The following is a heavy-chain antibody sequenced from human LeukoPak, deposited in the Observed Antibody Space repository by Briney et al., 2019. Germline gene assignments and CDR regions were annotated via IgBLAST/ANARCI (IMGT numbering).Heavy chain of an antibody. Sequence: ASVKVSCKASRGTFSSYAISWVRQAPGQGLEWMGRIIPILGIANYAQKFQGRVTITADKSTSTAYMELRSLRSDDTAVYYCARDKLPAANPDYWGQGTLVTVSS. CDR3: ARDKLPAANPDY. V-gene: IGHV1-69*04. CDR2: IIPILGIA. CDR1: RGTFSSYA. D-gene: IGHD2-2*01. J-gene: IGHJ4*02.